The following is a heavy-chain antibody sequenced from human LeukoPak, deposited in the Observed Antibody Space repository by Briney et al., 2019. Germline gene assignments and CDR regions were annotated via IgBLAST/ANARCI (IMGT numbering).Heavy chain of an antibody. CDR1: GYTFTGYY. Sequence: ASVKVSCKASGYTFTGYYMHWVRQAPGQGLGWMGWINPNSGGTNYAQKFQGRVTMTRDTSISTAYMELSRLRSDDTAVYYCARADREYYGSGGPIHHYYMDVWGKGTTVTISS. J-gene: IGHJ6*03. D-gene: IGHD3-10*01. CDR2: INPNSGGT. CDR3: ARADREYYGSGGPIHHYYMDV. V-gene: IGHV1-2*02.